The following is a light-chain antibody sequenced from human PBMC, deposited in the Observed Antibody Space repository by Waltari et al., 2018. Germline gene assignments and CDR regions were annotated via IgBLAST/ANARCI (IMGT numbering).Light chain of an antibody. Sequence: SYELTQPPSVSVSPGQTARITCSADALPKQYAFWYRQKHGQAPELLIYKDTERPSGIPERVSASSSGTTVTLTITGVQPEDEADYYCQSADSTNTYWVFGGGTKLTVL. J-gene: IGLJ2*01. CDR2: KDT. V-gene: IGLV3-25*03. CDR1: ALPKQY. CDR3: QSADSTNTYWV.